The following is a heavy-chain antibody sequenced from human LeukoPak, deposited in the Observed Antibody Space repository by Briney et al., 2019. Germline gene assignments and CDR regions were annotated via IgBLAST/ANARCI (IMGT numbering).Heavy chain of an antibody. J-gene: IGHJ4*02. Sequence: MSSETLSLTCTVSGGSITSISYYWGWIRQPPGKGLEWIGEINHSGSTNYNPSLKSRVTISVDTSKNQFSLKLSSVTAADTAVYYCARVGTNRNYGHNKTFDYWGQGTLVTVSS. CDR1: GGSITSISYY. CDR3: ARVGTNRNYGHNKTFDY. V-gene: IGHV4-39*07. CDR2: INHSGST. D-gene: IGHD1-14*01.